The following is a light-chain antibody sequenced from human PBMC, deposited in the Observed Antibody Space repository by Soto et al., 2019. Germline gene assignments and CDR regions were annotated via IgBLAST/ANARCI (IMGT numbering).Light chain of an antibody. V-gene: IGKV3-20*01. J-gene: IGKJ1*01. Sequence: EIVLTQSPGTLSLSPGERATLSCTASQSVSSNYLAWYQQKPGQAPRLLIYGASSRATCIPERFSGSGSGTDFTLTISRLEPEDFEVYYCQQYGGSPRTFGQGTKVEIK. CDR1: QSVSSNY. CDR2: GAS. CDR3: QQYGGSPRT.